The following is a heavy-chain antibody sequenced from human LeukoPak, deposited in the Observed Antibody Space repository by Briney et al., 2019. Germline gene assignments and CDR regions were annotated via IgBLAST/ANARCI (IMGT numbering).Heavy chain of an antibody. Sequence: GGSLRLSCEASGFTFSSYSMNWVRQAPGKGLEWVSSISSSSSHIYYADSVRGRFTISRDNAKNSLYLQMNSLRAGDTAVYYCARENDQSFDYWGQGTLVTVFS. V-gene: IGHV3-21*06. CDR1: GFTFSSYS. CDR2: ISSSSSHI. J-gene: IGHJ4*02. CDR3: ARENDQSFDY.